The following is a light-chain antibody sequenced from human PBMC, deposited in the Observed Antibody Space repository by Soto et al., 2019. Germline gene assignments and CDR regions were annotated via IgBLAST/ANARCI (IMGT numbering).Light chain of an antibody. CDR3: QQRYSTSIT. J-gene: IGKJ5*01. Sequence: DIQMTQSPSSLSASVGDRVTITCRASQSINSYLHWYQQSPGKAPKLLIYAASGLQSGVPSRFSGSGSGTDFTLTISSLQPEDFATYSCQQRYSTSITFGQGTRLEIK. CDR2: AAS. V-gene: IGKV1-39*01. CDR1: QSINSY.